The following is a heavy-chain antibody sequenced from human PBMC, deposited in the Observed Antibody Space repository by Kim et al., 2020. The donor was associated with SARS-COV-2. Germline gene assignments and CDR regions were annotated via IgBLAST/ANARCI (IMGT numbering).Heavy chain of an antibody. Sequence: ADSVKGRLPISRDNSHKSLDLQMNSLRNEDTALYYCAKGSGYYTGYYMDVWGKGTTVTVSS. D-gene: IGHD3-3*01. V-gene: IGHV3-43*01. J-gene: IGHJ6*03. CDR3: AKGSGYYTGYYMDV.